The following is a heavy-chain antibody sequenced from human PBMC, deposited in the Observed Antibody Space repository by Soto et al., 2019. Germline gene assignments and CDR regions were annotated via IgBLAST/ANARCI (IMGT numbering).Heavy chain of an antibody. CDR2: INPNSGGT. Sequence: ASVKVSCKASGYTFTSYGISWVRQAPGQGLEWMGWINPNSGGTNYAQKFQGRVTMTRDTSISTAYMELSRLRSDDTAVYYCARDIGGYDILTGYYTAPGYYGMDVWGQGTTVTVSS. J-gene: IGHJ6*02. CDR3: ARDIGGYDILTGYYTAPGYYGMDV. V-gene: IGHV1-2*02. CDR1: GYTFTSYG. D-gene: IGHD3-9*01.